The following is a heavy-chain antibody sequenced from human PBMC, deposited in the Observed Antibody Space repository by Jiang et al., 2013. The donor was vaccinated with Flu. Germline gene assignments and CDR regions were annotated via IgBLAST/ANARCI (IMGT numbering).Heavy chain of an antibody. CDR3: AKDTTGYYDSSGYLGLDDAFDI. CDR1: GFTFSSYA. D-gene: IGHD3-22*01. V-gene: IGHV3-23*01. Sequence: VQLLESGGGLVQPGGSLRLSCAASGFTFSSYAMSWVRQAPGKGLEWVSAISGSGGSTYYADSVKGRFTISRDNSKNTLYLQMNSLRAEDTAVYYCAKDTTGYYDSSGYLGLDDAFDIWGQGTMVTVSS. J-gene: IGHJ3*02. CDR2: ISGSGGST.